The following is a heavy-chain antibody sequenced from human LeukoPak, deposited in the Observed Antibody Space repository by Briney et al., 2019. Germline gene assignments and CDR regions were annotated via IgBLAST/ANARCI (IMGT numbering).Heavy chain of an antibody. D-gene: IGHD3-22*01. CDR3: ARERRYYYGSSGYSPPDY. J-gene: IGHJ4*02. CDR2: IYYSGST. V-gene: IGHV4-31*03. Sequence: SETLSLTCTVSGGSISSGGYYWSWIRQHPGKGLEWIGYIYYSGSTYYNPSLKSRVTISVDTSKNQFSLKLSSVTAADTAVYYCARERRYYYGSSGYSPPDYWGQGTLVTVSS. CDR1: GGSISSGGYY.